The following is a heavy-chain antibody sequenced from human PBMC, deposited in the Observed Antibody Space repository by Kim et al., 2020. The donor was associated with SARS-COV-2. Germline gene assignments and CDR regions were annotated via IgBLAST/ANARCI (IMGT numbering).Heavy chain of an antibody. CDR3: ARGYGSGSFPYYYGMDV. D-gene: IGHD3-10*01. CDR2: INWNGGST. J-gene: IGHJ6*02. V-gene: IGHV3-20*04. Sequence: GGSLRLSCAASGFTFDDYGMSWVRQAPGKGLEWVSGINWNGGSTGYADSVKGRFTISRDNAKNSLYLQMNSLRAEDTALYYCARGYGSGSFPYYYGMDVWGQGTTVTVSS. CDR1: GFTFDDYG.